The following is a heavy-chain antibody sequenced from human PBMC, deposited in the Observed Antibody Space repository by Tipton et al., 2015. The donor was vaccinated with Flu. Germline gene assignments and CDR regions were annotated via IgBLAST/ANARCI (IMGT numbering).Heavy chain of an antibody. J-gene: IGHJ4*02. CDR3: AKKSDDLAYDY. V-gene: IGHV3-11*01. CDR2: ITNNQGTTK. Sequence: SLRLSCAVSGFTFSDHLMSWIRQAPGKGPEWVSYITNNQGTTKQYADSVKGRFTISRDNAKNSLYLQMSSLRAEDTAVYYCAKKSDDLAYDYWGQGTLVTVSS. D-gene: IGHD2-21*02. CDR1: GFTFSDHL.